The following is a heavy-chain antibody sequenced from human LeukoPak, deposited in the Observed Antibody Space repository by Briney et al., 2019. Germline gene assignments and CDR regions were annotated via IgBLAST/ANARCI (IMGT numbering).Heavy chain of an antibody. CDR2: INSDGSIT. CDR3: ARGGGLDV. D-gene: IGHD3-16*01. Sequence: GGSLRLSCAASGFTFSSHWMHWVRQAPGKGLVWVSHINSDGSITSYADSVKGRFTISRDNAKNSLYLQMSNLRAEDTAVYFCARGGGLDVWGQGATVTVSS. CDR1: GFTFSSHW. V-gene: IGHV3-74*01. J-gene: IGHJ6*02.